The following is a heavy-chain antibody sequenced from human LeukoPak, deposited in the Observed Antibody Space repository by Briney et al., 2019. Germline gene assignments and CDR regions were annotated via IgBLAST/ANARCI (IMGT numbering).Heavy chain of an antibody. V-gene: IGHV3-23*01. CDR2: ITTSDGNT. J-gene: IGHJ1*01. D-gene: IGHD6-6*01. CDR1: GFTFSSYT. CDR3: ATFLAVIAARDSLYFQH. Sequence: PGGSLRLSCAASGFTFSSYTMSWVRQAPGKGLEWVSTITTSDGNTYYADSVKGRFTISRDNSKNTLHLQMNSLRAEDTAVYYCATFLAVIAARDSLYFQHWGQGTLVSVSS.